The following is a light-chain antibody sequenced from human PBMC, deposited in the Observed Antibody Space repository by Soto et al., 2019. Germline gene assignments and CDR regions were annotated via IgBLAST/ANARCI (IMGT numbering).Light chain of an antibody. CDR1: QSVSSI. CDR3: LQYGSSPRT. Sequence: EIVLTQSPATLSVPPGERATLSCSPSQSVSSILAWYQQKPGQPPRLLIYGASSRATGIPVRFSGSGSWTDFTLTINRLEPEDFAVYYCLQYGSSPRTFGQGTKVDIK. V-gene: IGKV3-20*01. CDR2: GAS. J-gene: IGKJ1*01.